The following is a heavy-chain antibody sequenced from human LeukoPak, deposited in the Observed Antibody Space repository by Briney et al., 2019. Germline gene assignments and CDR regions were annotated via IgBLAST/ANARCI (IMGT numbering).Heavy chain of an antibody. J-gene: IGHJ4*02. D-gene: IGHD2-15*01. V-gene: IGHV4-59*01. CDR1: GGSISSYY. CDR3: ARTYCSGGSCYSDY. CDR2: IYYSGST. Sequence: SETLSLTCTVSGGSISSYYWSWTRQPPGKGLEWIGYIYYSGSTNYNPSLKSRVTISVDTSKNQFSLKLSSVTAADTAVYYCARTYCSGGSCYSDYWGQGTLVTVSS.